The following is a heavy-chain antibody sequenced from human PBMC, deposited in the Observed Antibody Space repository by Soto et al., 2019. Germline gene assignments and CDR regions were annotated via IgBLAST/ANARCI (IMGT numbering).Heavy chain of an antibody. J-gene: IGHJ4*02. D-gene: IGHD3-10*01. Sequence: QLQLQESGPGLVKPSETLSLTCTVSGGSISSSSYYWGWIRQPPGKGLEWIGSIYYSGSTYYNPSLKSRVTISVDTSKNQFSLKLSSVTAADTAVYYCARATPIQLLWFGEVDYWGQGTLVTVSS. CDR3: ARATPIQLLWFGEVDY. V-gene: IGHV4-39*01. CDR2: IYYSGST. CDR1: GGSISSSSYY.